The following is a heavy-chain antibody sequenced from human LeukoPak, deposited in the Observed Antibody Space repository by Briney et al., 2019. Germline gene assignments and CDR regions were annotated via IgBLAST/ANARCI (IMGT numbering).Heavy chain of an antibody. CDR2: INHSGST. D-gene: IGHD6-19*01. Sequence: PSETLSLTCAVYGGSFSGYYWSWIRQPPGKGLEWIGEINHSGSTNYNPSLKSRVTISVDTSKNQLSLKLSSVTAADTAVYYCARGQWLVHYYYYGMDVWGKGTTVTVSS. J-gene: IGHJ6*04. CDR1: GGSFSGYY. V-gene: IGHV4-34*01. CDR3: ARGQWLVHYYYYGMDV.